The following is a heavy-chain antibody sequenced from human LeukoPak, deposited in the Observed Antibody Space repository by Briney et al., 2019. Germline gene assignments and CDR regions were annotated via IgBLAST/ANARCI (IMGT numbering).Heavy chain of an antibody. Sequence: GGSLRLSCAASGFQFSGYAMHWVRQAPGKGPEWVAVISQDGSPKEYVESVKGRFTISRDNSKNTLYLEMNNLRGEDTAVYHCARSDWTKRFSYYYGLDVWGRGTTVTVSS. D-gene: IGHD2-21*02. J-gene: IGHJ6*02. CDR1: GFQFSGYA. V-gene: IGHV3-30*04. CDR2: ISQDGSPK. CDR3: ARSDWTKRFSYYYGLDV.